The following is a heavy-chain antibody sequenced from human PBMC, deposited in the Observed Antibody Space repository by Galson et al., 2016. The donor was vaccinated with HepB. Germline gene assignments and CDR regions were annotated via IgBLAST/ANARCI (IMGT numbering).Heavy chain of an antibody. Sequence: SLRLSCAASGFNFDDYSMHWVRQAPGKGLEWVSLIHWDEVTTYYADSVKGRFTISRDNSKNSLYLQMTSLRIEDTALYYCAKVRQIVVVTAEIDYWGQGTPVTVSS. D-gene: IGHD2-21*02. J-gene: IGHJ4*02. CDR1: GFNFDDYS. V-gene: IGHV3-43*01. CDR3: AKVRQIVVVTAEIDY. CDR2: IHWDEVTT.